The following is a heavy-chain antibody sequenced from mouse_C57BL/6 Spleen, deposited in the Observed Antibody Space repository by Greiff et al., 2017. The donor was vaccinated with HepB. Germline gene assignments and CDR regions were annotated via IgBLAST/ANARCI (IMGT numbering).Heavy chain of an antibody. D-gene: IGHD2-2*01. CDR1: GFTFSSYG. CDR3: ARGDLLWLKDAMDY. V-gene: IGHV5-6*01. J-gene: IGHJ4*01. CDR2: ISSGGSYT. Sequence: EVQWVESGGDLVKPGGSLKLSCAASGFTFSSYGMSWVRQTPDKRLEWVATISSGGSYTYYPDSVKGRFTISRDNAKNTLYLQMSSLKSEDTAMYYCARGDLLWLKDAMDYWGQGTSVTVSS.